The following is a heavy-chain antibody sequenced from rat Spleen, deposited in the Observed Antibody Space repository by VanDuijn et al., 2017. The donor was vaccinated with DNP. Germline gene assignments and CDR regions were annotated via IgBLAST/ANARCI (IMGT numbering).Heavy chain of an antibody. CDR3: ARYYFSSYRFIY. CDR1: GYSITSDY. Sequence: EVQLQESGPGLVKPSQSLSLTCSVTGYSITSDYWGWIRKFPGNKMEWIGHISYSGRTNYNPSLKSRISITRDTSKNQFFLQLNSISTEDNTKYYCARYYFSSYRFIYWGQGVMVTVSS. J-gene: IGHJ2*01. CDR2: ISYSGRT. V-gene: IGHV3-1*01. D-gene: IGHD1-2*01.